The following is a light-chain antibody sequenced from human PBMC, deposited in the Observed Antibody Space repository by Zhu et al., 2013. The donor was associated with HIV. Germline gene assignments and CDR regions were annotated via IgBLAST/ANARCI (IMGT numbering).Light chain of an antibody. CDR1: QSISRY. J-gene: IGKJ1*01. CDR3: QCGYTTPVDDRPRDHPWT. CDR2: AAL. Sequence: DIQMTQSPSFLSASVGDRVTITCRASQSISRYFNCYQQKPGKAPNVQIYAALGLQSGVPSGFSGSGSATDFTLSISTLRPVDFGSYECQCGYTTPVDDRPRDHPWTIGQGTKVEIK. V-gene: IGKV1-39*02.